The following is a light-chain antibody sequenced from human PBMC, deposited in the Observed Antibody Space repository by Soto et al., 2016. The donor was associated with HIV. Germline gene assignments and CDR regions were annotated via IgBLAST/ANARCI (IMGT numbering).Light chain of an antibody. CDR2: LVS. CDR3: MQGGFLPYT. J-gene: IGKJ2*01. Sequence: DIVMTQTPLSLSVTPGQPASISCKSSQSLLHSDGKTYLYWYLQRPGQSPHLLIYLVSSRFSGVPDRFSGSGSGTDFTLEISRVEAEDVGFYYCMQGGFLPYTFGQGTKLEIK. CDR1: QSLLHSDGKTY. V-gene: IGKV2-29*03.